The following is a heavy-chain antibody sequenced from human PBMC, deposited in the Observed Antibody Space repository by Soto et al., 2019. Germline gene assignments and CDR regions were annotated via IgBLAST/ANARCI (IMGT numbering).Heavy chain of an antibody. J-gene: IGHJ6*02. V-gene: IGHV3-21*01. CDR2: ISSSSSYI. D-gene: IGHD3-3*01. Sequence: GGSLRLSCAASGFTFSSYSMNWVRQAPGKGLEWVSSISSSSSYIYYADSVKGRFTISRDNAKNSLYLQMNSLRAEDTAVYYCARDGNNDFWSGPQDYYYYGMDVWGQGTTVTVSS. CDR1: GFTFSSYS. CDR3: ARDGNNDFWSGPQDYYYYGMDV.